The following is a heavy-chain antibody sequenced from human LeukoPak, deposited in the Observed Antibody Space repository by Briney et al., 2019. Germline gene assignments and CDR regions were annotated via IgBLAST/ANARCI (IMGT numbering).Heavy chain of an antibody. J-gene: IGHJ6*02. Sequence: PSETLSLTCTVSGGSISSYYWSWIRQPPGKGLEWIGYIYYSGSTNYNPTLKSRVAISVDTSKNQFSLKLSSVTAADTAVYYCARVYYDILTGNYYYYGMDVWGQGTTVTVSS. D-gene: IGHD3-9*01. V-gene: IGHV4-59*01. CDR2: IYYSGST. CDR1: GGSISSYY. CDR3: ARVYYDILTGNYYYYGMDV.